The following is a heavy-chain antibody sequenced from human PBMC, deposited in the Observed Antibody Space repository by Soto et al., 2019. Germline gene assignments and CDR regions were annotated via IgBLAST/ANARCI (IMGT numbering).Heavy chain of an antibody. CDR3: ARSSSSFSGYYFDY. V-gene: IGHV4-39*07. Sequence: SETLSLTCTVSGGSISSSSYYWGWIRQPPGKGLEWIGSIFYSGSTYYNPSLKSRVTISVDTSKNQFSLQLSSVTAADTAVYYCARSSSSFSGYYFDYWGRGTLVTVSS. CDR2: IFYSGST. J-gene: IGHJ4*02. CDR1: GGSISSSSYY. D-gene: IGHD2-2*01.